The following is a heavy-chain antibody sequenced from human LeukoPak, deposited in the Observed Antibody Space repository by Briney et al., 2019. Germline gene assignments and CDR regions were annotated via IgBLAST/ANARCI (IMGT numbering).Heavy chain of an antibody. J-gene: IGHJ4*02. CDR1: GGTFSSYA. Sequence: ASVKVSCKASGGTFSSYAISWVRQAPGQGLEWMGGIIPIFGTANYAQKFQGRVTITADESTSTAYVELSSLRSEDTAVYYCAKNGGDYGPLDYWGQGTLVTVSS. CDR2: IIPIFGTA. V-gene: IGHV1-69*13. CDR3: AKNGGDYGPLDY. D-gene: IGHD2-21*02.